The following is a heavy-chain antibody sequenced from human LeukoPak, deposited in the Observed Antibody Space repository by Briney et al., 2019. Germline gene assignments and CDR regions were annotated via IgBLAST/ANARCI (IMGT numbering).Heavy chain of an antibody. Sequence: GGSLRLSCAASGFTFSSYWMHWVRQAPGKGLVWVSRINSDGSSTSYADSVKGRFTISRDNAKNTLYLQMNSLRAEDTAVYYCAVRGYSGYDTSYFDYWGPGTLVTVSS. J-gene: IGHJ4*02. CDR1: GFTFSSYW. CDR3: AVRGYSGYDTSYFDY. CDR2: INSDGSST. V-gene: IGHV3-74*01. D-gene: IGHD5-12*01.